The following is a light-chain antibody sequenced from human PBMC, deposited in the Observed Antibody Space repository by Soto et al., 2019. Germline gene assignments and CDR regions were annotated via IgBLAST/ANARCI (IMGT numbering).Light chain of an antibody. CDR3: QQYANSPIT. V-gene: IGKV3-20*01. CDR2: GAS. Sequence: EIVLTPSPGTLALSPGEGAALSRRASQSIRSNLAWYQQRPGQAPRLLMYGASTRADGIPARFTGSGSGTDFTLTINRLEPEDFAVYYCQQYANSPITFGQGTRLEIK. CDR1: QSIRSN. J-gene: IGKJ5*01.